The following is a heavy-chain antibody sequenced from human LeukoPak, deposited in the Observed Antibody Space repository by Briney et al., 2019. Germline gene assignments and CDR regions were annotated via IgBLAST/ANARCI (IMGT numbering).Heavy chain of an antibody. V-gene: IGHV3-21*01. CDR3: ARDRAVYSDSRGYYPDAFDI. CDR2: ISSRSNYI. J-gene: IGHJ3*02. Sequence: GGSLRLSCAASGFTFSSYSMNWVRQAPGKGLEWISSISSRSNYIYLADSLKGRFTISRDNAKNSLYLQMNSLRAEDTAMYYCARDRAVYSDSRGYYPDAFDIWGQGTMVTVSS. D-gene: IGHD3-22*01. CDR1: GFTFSSYS.